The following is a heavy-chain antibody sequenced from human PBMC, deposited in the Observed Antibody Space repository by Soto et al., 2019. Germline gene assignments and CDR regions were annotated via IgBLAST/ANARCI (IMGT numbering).Heavy chain of an antibody. Sequence: PGKGMEWIGNIYYSGSTNSNPSLKRRVTISVDTSKNQFTLKRSSGPAADTAVYYCASETYYDSSGDVRGGAPDIAVLVKRATDP. D-gene: IGHD3-22*01. CDR2: IYYSGST. CDR3: ASETYYDSSGDVRGGAPDIAVLVKRATDP. V-gene: IGHV4-59*01. J-gene: IGHJ5*02.